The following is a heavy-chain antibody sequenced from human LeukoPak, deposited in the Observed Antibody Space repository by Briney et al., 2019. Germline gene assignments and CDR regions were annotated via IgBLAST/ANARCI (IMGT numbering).Heavy chain of an antibody. J-gene: IGHJ3*02. Sequence: GGSLRLSCAASGFTFSSYSMNWVRQAPGKGLEWVSSISSSSSYIYYADSVKGRFTISRDNAKNSLYLQMNSLRAEDTAVYYCAALGGTGTGIDAFDIWGQGTMVTVSS. CDR3: AALGGTGTGIDAFDI. D-gene: IGHD1-14*01. CDR1: GFTFSSYS. V-gene: IGHV3-21*01. CDR2: ISSSSSYI.